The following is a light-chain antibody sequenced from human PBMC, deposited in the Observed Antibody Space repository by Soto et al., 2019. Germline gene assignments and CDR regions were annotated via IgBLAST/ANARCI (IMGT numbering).Light chain of an antibody. Sequence: QSVVTQPPSASGTPGQRVTISCSGSGSNFGSNTVLWYQQLPGTAPKLLIYSNNKRPSGVPDRSSGSKSGTSASLAIGGLQSEDEADYYCAAWDDSMNAWVFGGGTKLTVL. CDR1: GSNFGSNT. V-gene: IGLV1-44*01. CDR2: SNN. J-gene: IGLJ3*02. CDR3: AAWDDSMNAWV.